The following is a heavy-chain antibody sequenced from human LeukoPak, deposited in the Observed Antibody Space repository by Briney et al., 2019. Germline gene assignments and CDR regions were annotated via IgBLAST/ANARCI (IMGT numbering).Heavy chain of an antibody. CDR1: GFTSSCCW. J-gene: IGHJ6*02. CDR2: IKRDGSTI. V-gene: IGHV3-7*01. D-gene: IGHD5-18*01. CDR3: ARAWIQLWFGGYYYGMDV. Sequence: GGSLRLSCAASGFTSSCCWMSWVRQAPGRGLEWVATIKRDGSTIHYVDSVKGRFTISRDNAKNSLYLQMNSLRAEDTAVYYCARAWIQLWFGGYYYGMDVWGQGTTVTVSS.